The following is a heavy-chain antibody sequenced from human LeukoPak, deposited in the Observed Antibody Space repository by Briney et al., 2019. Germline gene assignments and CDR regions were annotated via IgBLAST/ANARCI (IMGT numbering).Heavy chain of an antibody. CDR2: ISAYNGNT. D-gene: IGHD3-3*01. J-gene: IGHJ4*02. Sequence: ASVKVSCKASGYTFTSYGISWVRQTPGQGLEWMGWISAYNGNTNYAQKLQGRVTMTTDTSTSTAYMELRSLRSDDTAVYYCARDLPIINYDFWSGYLRYFDYWGQGTLVTVSS. CDR3: ARDLPIINYDFWSGYLRYFDY. V-gene: IGHV1-18*01. CDR1: GYTFTSYG.